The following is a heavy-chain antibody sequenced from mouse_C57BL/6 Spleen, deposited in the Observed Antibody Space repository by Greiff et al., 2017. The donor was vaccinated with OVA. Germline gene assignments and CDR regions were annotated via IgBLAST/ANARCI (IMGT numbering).Heavy chain of an antibody. D-gene: IGHD1-1*02. CDR3: ARGGYYGWYFDV. CDR2: INPYNGGT. Sequence: VQLKESGPVLVKPGASVKMSCKASGYTFTDYYMNWVKQSHGKSLEWIGVINPYNGGTSYNQKFKGKATLTVDKSSSTAYMELNSLTSEDSAVYYCARGGYYGWYFDVWGTGTTVTVSS. V-gene: IGHV1-19*01. J-gene: IGHJ1*03. CDR1: GYTFTDYY.